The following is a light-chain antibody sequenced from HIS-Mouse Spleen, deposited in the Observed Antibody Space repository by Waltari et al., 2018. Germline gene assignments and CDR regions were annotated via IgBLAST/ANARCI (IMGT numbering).Light chain of an antibody. J-gene: IGLJ2*01. CDR2: EDS. Sequence: SYELTQPPSVSVSPGQTARSTCSGDALPTTSAYWYQQKSGQAPVLVIYEDSKRPSGIPERFSGSSSGTMATLTISGAQVEDEADYYCYSTDSSGNHRVFGGGTKLTVL. CDR3: YSTDSSGNHRV. V-gene: IGLV3-10*01. CDR1: ALPTTS.